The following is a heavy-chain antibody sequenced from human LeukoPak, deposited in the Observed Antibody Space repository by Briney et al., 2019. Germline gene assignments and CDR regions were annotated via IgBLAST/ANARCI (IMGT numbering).Heavy chain of an antibody. CDR2: IYYTGTT. CDR3: ARGGDTALVYDY. D-gene: IGHD5-18*01. CDR1: GGSISRYY. Sequence: SETLSLTCTVSGGSISRYYWSWIRQPPGKGLEWIGYIYYTGTTNYNPSLKSRVTISVDTSKNQFSLKLSSVTAADTAVYYCARGGDTALVYDYWGQGTLATVSS. J-gene: IGHJ4*02. V-gene: IGHV4-59*01.